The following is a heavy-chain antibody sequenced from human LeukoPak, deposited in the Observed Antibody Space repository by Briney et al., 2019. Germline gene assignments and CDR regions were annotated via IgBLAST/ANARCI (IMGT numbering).Heavy chain of an antibody. CDR1: GYSISSGYY. D-gene: IGHD6-13*01. CDR2: IYHSGST. CDR3: ATIAAAGKSSDSYDY. Sequence: SETLSLTCTVSGYSISSGYYWGWIRQPPGKGLEWIGSIYHSGSTYYNPSLKSRVTISVDTSKNQFSLKLSSVTAADTAVYYCATIAAAGKSSDSYDYWGQGTLVTVSS. V-gene: IGHV4-38-2*02. J-gene: IGHJ4*02.